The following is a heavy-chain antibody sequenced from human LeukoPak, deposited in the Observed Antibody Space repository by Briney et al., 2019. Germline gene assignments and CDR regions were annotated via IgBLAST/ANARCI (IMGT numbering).Heavy chain of an antibody. J-gene: IGHJ4*02. Sequence: ASVKVSCKASGYTFSGYYMHWVRQAPGQGLEWMGWINPNSGGTNYAQKFQGRVTMTRDTSISTAYMELSRLRSVDTAVYYCARDYSRGTSVSGPIYFDYWGRGTLVTVSS. CDR2: INPNSGGT. V-gene: IGHV1-2*02. CDR1: GYTFSGYY. D-gene: IGHD1-14*01. CDR3: ARDYSRGTSVSGPIYFDY.